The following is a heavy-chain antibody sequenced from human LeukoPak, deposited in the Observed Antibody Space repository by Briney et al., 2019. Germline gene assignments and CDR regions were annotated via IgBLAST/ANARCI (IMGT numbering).Heavy chain of an antibody. CDR3: ATRPSAGSGYYSQGRDAFDI. D-gene: IGHD3-22*01. Sequence: ASVKVSCKVSGYTLTELSMHWVRQAPGKGLEWMGGFDPEDGETIYAQKFQGRVTMTEDISTDTAYMELSSLRSEDTAVYYCATRPSAGSGYYSQGRDAFDIWGQGTMVTVSS. CDR1: GYTLTELS. V-gene: IGHV1-24*01. CDR2: FDPEDGET. J-gene: IGHJ3*02.